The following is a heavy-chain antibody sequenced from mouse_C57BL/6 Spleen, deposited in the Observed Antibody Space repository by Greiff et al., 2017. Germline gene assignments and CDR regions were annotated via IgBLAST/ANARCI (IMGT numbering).Heavy chain of an antibody. D-gene: IGHD1-3*01. CDR1: GYTFTSYW. J-gene: IGHJ2*01. CDR3: ARWESSGAYFDY. CDR2: IYPNSGGT. V-gene: IGHV1-72*01. Sequence: QVQLQQPGAELVKPGASVKLSCKASGYTFTSYWMHWVKQRPGRGLEWIGRIYPNSGGTKYNEKFKSKATLTVDKPSSTAYMQLSSLTSEDSAVYYCARWESSGAYFDYWGQGTTLTVSS.